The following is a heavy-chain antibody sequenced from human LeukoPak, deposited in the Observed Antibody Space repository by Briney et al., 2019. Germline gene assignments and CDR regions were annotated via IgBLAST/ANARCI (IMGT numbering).Heavy chain of an antibody. J-gene: IGHJ5*02. CDR2: TYYTSKWNN. Sequence: SQTLSLSCAISGDSVSSNSVAWNWFRQSPSRGLEWLGRTYYTSKWNNDYAESVQSRIAVNPDTSKNQFSLYLNSVTLEDTAVYYCARQASRRFDPWGQGTLVTVSS. CDR3: ARQASRRFDP. CDR1: GDSVSSNSVA. V-gene: IGHV6-1*01.